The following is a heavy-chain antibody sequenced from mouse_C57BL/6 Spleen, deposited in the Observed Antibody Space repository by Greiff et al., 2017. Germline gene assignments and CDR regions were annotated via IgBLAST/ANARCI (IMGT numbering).Heavy chain of an antibody. J-gene: IGHJ1*03. Sequence: VQLQQPGAELVRPGSSVKLSCKASGYTFTSYWMHWVKQRPIQGLEWIGNIDPSDSETHYNQKFKDKATLTVDKSSSTASMQLSSLTSEVSAVYYCARGYYCGSSYWYFDVWGTGTTVTVSS. D-gene: IGHD1-1*01. CDR3: ARGYYCGSSYWYFDV. CDR2: IDPSDSET. CDR1: GYTFTSYW. V-gene: IGHV1-52*01.